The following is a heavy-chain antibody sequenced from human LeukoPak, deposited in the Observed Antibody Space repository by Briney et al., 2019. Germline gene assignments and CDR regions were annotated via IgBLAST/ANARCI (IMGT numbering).Heavy chain of an antibody. CDR3: AKRDYYDSSGYYS. V-gene: IGHV3-30*18. J-gene: IGHJ4*02. D-gene: IGHD3-22*01. CDR1: GFTFSSYG. CDR2: ISYDGSNK. Sequence: GGSLRLSCAASGFTFSSYGMHWVRQAPGKGLEWVAVISYDGSNKYYADSVKGRFTISRDNSKNTLYLQMNSLRAEDTAVYYCAKRDYYDSSGYYSWGQGTLVTVSS.